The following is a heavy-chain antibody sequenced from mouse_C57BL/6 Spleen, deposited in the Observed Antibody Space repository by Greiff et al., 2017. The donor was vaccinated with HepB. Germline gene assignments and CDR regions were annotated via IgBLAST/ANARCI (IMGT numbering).Heavy chain of an antibody. D-gene: IGHD1-1*01. J-gene: IGHJ1*03. Sequence: VKLQQPGAELVRPGSSVKLSCKASGYTFTSYWMDWVKQRPGQGLEWIGNIYPSDSETHYNQKFKDKATLTVDKSSSTAYMQLSSLTSEDSAVYYCARRYYGSSPYWYFDVWGTGTTVTVSS. CDR1: GYTFTSYW. V-gene: IGHV1-61*01. CDR2: IYPSDSET. CDR3: ARRYYGSSPYWYFDV.